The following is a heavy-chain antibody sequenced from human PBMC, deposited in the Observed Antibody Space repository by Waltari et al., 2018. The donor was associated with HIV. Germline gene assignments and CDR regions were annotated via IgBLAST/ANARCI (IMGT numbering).Heavy chain of an antibody. CDR1: GFTFSSYG. CDR2: IWYDGSNK. CDR3: ARDFGEQQLGIVDY. Sequence: QVQLVESGGGVVQPGRSLRLSCAASGFTFSSYGMHWVRQAPGKGLEWVAVIWYDGSNKYYADSVKGRFTISRDNSKNTLYLQMNSLRAEDTAVYYCARDFGEQQLGIVDYWGQGTLVTVSS. J-gene: IGHJ4*02. V-gene: IGHV3-33*01. D-gene: IGHD6-13*01.